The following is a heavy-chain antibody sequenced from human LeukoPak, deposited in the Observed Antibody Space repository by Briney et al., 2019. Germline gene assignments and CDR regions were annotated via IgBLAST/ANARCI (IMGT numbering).Heavy chain of an antibody. D-gene: IGHD2-15*01. CDR2: IYYSGAT. J-gene: IGHJ3*02. CDR3: ARSPGGGFDI. V-gene: IGHV4-59*01. CDR1: GGSISNYY. Sequence: SETLSLTCTVSGGSISNYYGGWIRQTPGKGLELIGYIYYSGATNYNPSLKSRVSISVDTSKKQFSLKLSSVTAADTAVYYCARSPGGGFDIWGQGTMVTVSS.